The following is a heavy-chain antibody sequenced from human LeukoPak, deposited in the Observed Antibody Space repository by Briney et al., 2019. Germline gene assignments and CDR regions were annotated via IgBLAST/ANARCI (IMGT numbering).Heavy chain of an antibody. CDR3: AREQAVTTFLYYFDY. J-gene: IGHJ4*02. D-gene: IGHD4-17*01. CDR1: GYTFTSYY. Sequence: ASVKVSCKASGYTFTSYYMHWVRQAPGQGLEWMGIINPSGGSTSYAQKFQGRVTMTRDMSTSTVYMELSSLRSEDTAVYYCAREQAVTTFLYYFDYWGQGTLVTVSS. V-gene: IGHV1-46*01. CDR2: INPSGGST.